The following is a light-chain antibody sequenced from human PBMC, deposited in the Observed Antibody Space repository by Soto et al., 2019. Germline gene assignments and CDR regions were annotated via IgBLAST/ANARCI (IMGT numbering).Light chain of an antibody. CDR3: CSYAGSSTVV. Sequence: QSALTQPPSASGSPGQSVTISCTGTSSDVGGYDFVSWYQQHPGTAPKLIIYEGSKRPSGVSNRFSGSKSGNTASLTISGLQAEDEADYYCCSYAGSSTVVFGGGTKLTVL. CDR1: SSDVGGYDF. V-gene: IGLV2-23*01. J-gene: IGLJ2*01. CDR2: EGS.